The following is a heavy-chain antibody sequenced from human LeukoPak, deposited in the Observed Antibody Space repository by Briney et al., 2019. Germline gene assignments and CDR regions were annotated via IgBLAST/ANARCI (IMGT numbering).Heavy chain of an antibody. D-gene: IGHD5-24*01. J-gene: IGHJ4*02. V-gene: IGHV4-61*02. CDR2: IYTSGSN. CDR1: GGSSSSGSYY. Sequence: KTSQTLSLTCTVSGGSSSSGSYYWSWIRQPAGKGLEWIGRIYTSGSNNYNPSLKSRVTISVDTSKNQFSLKLSSVTAADTAVYYCARELATMLYYFDYWGQGTLVTVSS. CDR3: ARELATMLYYFDY.